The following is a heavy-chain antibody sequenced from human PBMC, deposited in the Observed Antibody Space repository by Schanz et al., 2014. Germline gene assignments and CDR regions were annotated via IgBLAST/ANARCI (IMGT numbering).Heavy chain of an antibody. D-gene: IGHD6-6*01. CDR2: MIGSGSSV. CDR3: ATEGPRGTRHPINYYYAMDN. Sequence: EVQLLESGGGLVQPGGSLRLSCAASGFTFSIYGMSWVRQAPGKGLEWVSRMIGSGSSVFYADSVKGRFTISRDNLKNTVYLQMNSLRAGDTAVYYCATEGPRGTRHPINYYYAMDNWGQGTKVTV. CDR1: GFTFSIYG. V-gene: IGHV3-23*01. J-gene: IGHJ6*02.